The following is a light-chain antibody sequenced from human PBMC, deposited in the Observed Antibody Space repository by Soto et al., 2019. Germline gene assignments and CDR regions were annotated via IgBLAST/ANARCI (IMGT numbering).Light chain of an antibody. J-gene: IGLJ1*01. V-gene: IGLV2-11*01. CDR3: CSFAGSHTSPA. Sequence: QSALTQPRSVSGSPGQSVTISCTGTGGDVGGYNFASWYQLHPGKAPKLMIYDVSKRPSGVPDRFAGSKSGNTASLTISGLQADDEADYYCCSFAGSHTSPAFGGGTKVTVL. CDR2: DVS. CDR1: GGDVGGYNF.